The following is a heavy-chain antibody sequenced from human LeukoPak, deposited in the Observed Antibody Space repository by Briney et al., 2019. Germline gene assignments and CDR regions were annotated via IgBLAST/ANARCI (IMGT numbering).Heavy chain of an antibody. V-gene: IGHV4-34*01. CDR3: VRQRGTMTTVTTYDAFDI. CDR2: INHSRST. D-gene: IGHD4-17*01. CDR1: GGSISSYY. J-gene: IGHJ3*02. Sequence: SETLSLTCTVSGGSISSYYWSWIRQPAGKGLEWIGEINHSRSTNYNPSLKSRVTISVDTSKNQFSLKLSSVTAADTAVYYCVRQRGTMTTVTTYDAFDIWGQGTMVTVSS.